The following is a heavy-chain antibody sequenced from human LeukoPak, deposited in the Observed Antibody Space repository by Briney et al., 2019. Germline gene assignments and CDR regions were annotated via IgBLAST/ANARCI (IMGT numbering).Heavy chain of an antibody. J-gene: IGHJ2*01. Sequence: PGGSLRLSCAASGFPFNSYAMSWVRQAAGKGLEWVSGNSGSGGTTYYADSVKGRFIISRDNSKNTLYLQLNSLRPEDTAVYYCARSSSWYGNFDLWGRGTLVTVSS. CDR3: ARSSSWYGNFDL. V-gene: IGHV3-23*01. D-gene: IGHD6-13*01. CDR1: GFPFNSYA. CDR2: NSGSGGTT.